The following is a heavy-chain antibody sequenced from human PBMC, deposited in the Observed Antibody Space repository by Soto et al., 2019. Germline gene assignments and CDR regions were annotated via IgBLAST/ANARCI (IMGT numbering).Heavy chain of an antibody. J-gene: IGHJ6*02. CDR1: GFTFSVYA. D-gene: IGHD1-26*01. CDR3: AKDGASGSYPPYYYFGMDV. Sequence: PGGSLRLSCAASGFTFSVYAMSWVRQVPGKGLEWVSTISESGGSAYYADSVKGRFSISRDNSKNTLRLQMNSLRADDTAVYYCAKDGASGSYPPYYYFGMDVWGQGTTVTVSS. CDR2: ISESGGSA. V-gene: IGHV3-23*01.